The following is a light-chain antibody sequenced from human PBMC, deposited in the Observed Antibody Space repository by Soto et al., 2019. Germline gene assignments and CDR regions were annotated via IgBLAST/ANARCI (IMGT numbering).Light chain of an antibody. CDR1: QGISNW. Sequence: DIQMNQSPSSVSASVGDRVSITCRASQGISNWLAWYQQKPGKAPQILIYAASNLQTGVPSRFSGSGSGTDFTLTISSLHPEDFATYYCQQADSIPYTFGQGTKLEIK. CDR2: AAS. CDR3: QQADSIPYT. V-gene: IGKV1-12*01. J-gene: IGKJ2*01.